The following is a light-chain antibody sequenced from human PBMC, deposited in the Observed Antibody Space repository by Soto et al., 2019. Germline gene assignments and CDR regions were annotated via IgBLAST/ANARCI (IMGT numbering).Light chain of an antibody. CDR3: CSYADGSIYF. CDR2: YVD. V-gene: IGLV2-8*01. CDR1: SSDVGAYNY. J-gene: IGLJ1*01. Sequence: QSALTQPPSASGSPGQSVTISCTGTSSDVGAYNYVSWYQQHPDKAPQLLIYYVDHRPSGVSSRFSGSKSGNTASLTISGLQAEDEGDYYCCSYADGSIYFFGTGTKVTVL.